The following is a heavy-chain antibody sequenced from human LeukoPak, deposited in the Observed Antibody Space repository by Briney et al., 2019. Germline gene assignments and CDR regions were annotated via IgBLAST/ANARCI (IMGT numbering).Heavy chain of an antibody. V-gene: IGHV4-59*01. CDR1: GGSISSYY. D-gene: IGHD3-3*01. Sequence: ETLSLTCTVSGGSISSYYWSWIRQPPGKGLEWIGYIYYSGSTNYNPSLKSRGTISVDTSKNQFSLKLSSVTAADTAVYYCARGGLNYDFWSGYTPSDYFDYWGQGTLVTVSS. CDR3: ARGGLNYDFWSGYTPSDYFDY. CDR2: IYYSGST. J-gene: IGHJ4*02.